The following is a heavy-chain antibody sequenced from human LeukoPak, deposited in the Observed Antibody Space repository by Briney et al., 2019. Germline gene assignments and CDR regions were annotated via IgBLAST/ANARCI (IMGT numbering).Heavy chain of an antibody. J-gene: IGHJ4*02. D-gene: IGHD6-19*01. CDR2: INAGNGNT. Sequence: ASVKVSCKASGYTFTSYAMHWVRQAPGQRLEWMGWINAGNGNTKYSQKFQGRVTITRDTSASTAYMELSSLRSEDTAVYYCARDIRGSGWSFFDYWGQGTLVTVSP. V-gene: IGHV1-3*01. CDR3: ARDIRGSGWSFFDY. CDR1: GYTFTSYA.